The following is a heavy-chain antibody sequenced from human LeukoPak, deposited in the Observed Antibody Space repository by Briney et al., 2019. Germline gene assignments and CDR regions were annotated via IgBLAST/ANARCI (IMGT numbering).Heavy chain of an antibody. D-gene: IGHD1-26*01. CDR2: ITGSGGTT. V-gene: IGHV3-23*01. J-gene: IGHJ4*02. Sequence: GGSLRLSCAASGFAFSNYGMNWVRQAPGKGLEWVSGITGSGGTTYYADSVKGRFTISRDNSKNTLFLQMNSLRAEDTAVYYCATTGSGSYYDYWGQGTLVTVSS. CDR1: GFAFSNYG. CDR3: ATTGSGSYYDY.